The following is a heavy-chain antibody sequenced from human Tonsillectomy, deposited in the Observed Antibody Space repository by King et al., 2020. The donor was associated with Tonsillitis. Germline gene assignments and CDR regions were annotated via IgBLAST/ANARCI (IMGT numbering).Heavy chain of an antibody. V-gene: IGHV4-59*08. Sequence: QLQESGPGLVKPSETLSLTCTVSGGSISSYYWSWIRQPPGKGLEWIGYIYYSGSTNYYPSLKIRVTISLDTSKNQFSLKLSSVTAADTAVYYCARHSSKGGSYPYWGQGTLVTVSS. CDR2: IYYSGST. CDR3: ARHSSKGGSYPY. CDR1: GGSISSYY. J-gene: IGHJ4*02. D-gene: IGHD1-26*01.